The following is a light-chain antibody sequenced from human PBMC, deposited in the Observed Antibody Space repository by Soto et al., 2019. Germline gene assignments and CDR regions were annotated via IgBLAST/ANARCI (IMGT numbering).Light chain of an antibody. CDR3: MQALQTPLT. CDR1: QSILNSNGYNY. CDR2: LGS. V-gene: IGKV2-28*01. Sequence: DIVMTQSPLSLPVTHGEPASISCRSSQSILNSNGYNYLDWYLQKPGQSPQXMIYLGSNRASGVPDRFSGSGSGTDCTLKISRVEAEDVGVYYCMQALQTPLTLGGGTKVDI. J-gene: IGKJ4*01.